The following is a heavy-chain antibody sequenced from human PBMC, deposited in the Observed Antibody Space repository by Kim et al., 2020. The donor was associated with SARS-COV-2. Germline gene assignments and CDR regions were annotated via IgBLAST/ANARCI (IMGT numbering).Heavy chain of an antibody. D-gene: IGHD2-15*01. Sequence: GGSLRLSCAASGFTFNGYAMHWVRQAPCKGLEWVSAMGWDSDSLGHAALVKGRFTLSSDDAKDSLYLQVNSLTAEDAALYCCAQGGTCYDLACGGR. CDR3: AQGGTCYDLAC. V-gene: IGHV3-9*01. CDR1: GFTFNGYA. CDR2: MGWDSDSL. J-gene: IGHJ2*01.